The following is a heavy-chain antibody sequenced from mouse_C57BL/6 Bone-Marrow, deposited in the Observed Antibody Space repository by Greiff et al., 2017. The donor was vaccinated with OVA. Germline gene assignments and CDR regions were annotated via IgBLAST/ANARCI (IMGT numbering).Heavy chain of an antibody. D-gene: IGHD1-1*01. CDR2: IYPSDSET. J-gene: IGHJ1*03. CDR1: GYTFTSYW. Sequence: QVQLQQPGAELVRPGSSVKLSCKASGYTFTSYWMDWVKQRPGQGLEWIGNIYPSDSETHYNQKFKDKATLTVDKSSSTAYMQLSSLTSEDSAVYYGAREDYGSSSYLDVWGTGTTVTVSS. CDR3: AREDYGSSSYLDV. V-gene: IGHV1-61*01.